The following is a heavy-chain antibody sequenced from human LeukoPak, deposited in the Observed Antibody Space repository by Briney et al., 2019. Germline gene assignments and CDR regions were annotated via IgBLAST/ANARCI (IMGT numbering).Heavy chain of an antibody. D-gene: IGHD6-13*01. Sequence: GGSLRLSCAASGFTFSSYSMNWVRQAPGKGLEWVSSISSSSSYIYYADSVKGRFTISRDNAKNSLYLQMNSLRAEDTAVYYCARLIAAAGTDYWGQGTLVTVSS. CDR3: ARLIAAAGTDY. CDR1: GFTFSSYS. V-gene: IGHV3-21*01. CDR2: ISSSSSYI. J-gene: IGHJ4*02.